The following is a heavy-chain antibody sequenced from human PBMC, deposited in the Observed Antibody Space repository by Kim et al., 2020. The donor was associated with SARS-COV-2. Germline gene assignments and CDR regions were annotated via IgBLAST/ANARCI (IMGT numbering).Heavy chain of an antibody. J-gene: IGHJ6*02. CDR2: IMWYKNGI. CDR1: GFSPNDHA. D-gene: IGHD2-21*01. CDR3: TRDVLAGGADV. Sequence: GGSLRLSCAASGFSPNDHAMHWVRQAPGKGLEWVSGIMWYKNGIDYADSVKGRFITSRDNARNSLYLQMNSLRPEDTALYYCTRDVLAGGADVWGQGTAVIVSS. V-gene: IGHV3-9*02.